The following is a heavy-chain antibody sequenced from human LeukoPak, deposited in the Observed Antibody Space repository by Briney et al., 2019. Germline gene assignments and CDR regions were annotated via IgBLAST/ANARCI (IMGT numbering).Heavy chain of an antibody. CDR2: INPNSGGT. V-gene: IGHV1-2*04. CDR3: ARVVNPYGSGSLAFDY. J-gene: IGHJ4*02. Sequence: ASVKVSCKASGYTFTGYYMHWVRQAPGQGLEWMGWINPNSGGTNYAQKFQGWVTMTRDTSISTAYMELSRLRSDDTAVYYCARVVNPYGSGSLAFDYWGQGTLVTVSS. CDR1: GYTFTGYY. D-gene: IGHD3-10*01.